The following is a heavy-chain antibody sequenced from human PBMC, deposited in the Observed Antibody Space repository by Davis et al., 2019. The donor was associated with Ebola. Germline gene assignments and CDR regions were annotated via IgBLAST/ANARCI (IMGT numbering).Heavy chain of an antibody. Sequence: AASVKVSCKASGYTFTSYGISWVRQAPGQGLEWMGWISAYNGNTNYAQKLQGRVTMTTDTSTSTAYMELSSLRSEDTAVYYCARVDRLLTGALSPLTDQYYYYGMDVWGQGTTVTVSS. CDR1: GYTFTSYG. J-gene: IGHJ6*02. CDR3: ARVDRLLTGALSPLTDQYYYYGMDV. CDR2: ISAYNGNT. V-gene: IGHV1-18*01. D-gene: IGHD2-21*01.